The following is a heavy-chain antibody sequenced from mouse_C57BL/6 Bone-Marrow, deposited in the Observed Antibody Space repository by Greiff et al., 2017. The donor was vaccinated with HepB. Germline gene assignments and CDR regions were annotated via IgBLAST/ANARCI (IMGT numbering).Heavy chain of an antibody. J-gene: IGHJ3*01. CDR2: IYPRSGNT. CDR1: GYTFTSYG. CDR3: ARVRYYGPRAC. D-gene: IGHD1-2*01. V-gene: IGHV1-81*01. Sequence: VQLQQSGAELARPGASVKLSCKASGYTFTSYGISWVKQRTGQGLEWIGEIYPRSGNTYYNEKFKGKATLTAYKSSSTAYMELRSLTSEDSAVYFWARVRYYGPRACWGQGTLVTVSA.